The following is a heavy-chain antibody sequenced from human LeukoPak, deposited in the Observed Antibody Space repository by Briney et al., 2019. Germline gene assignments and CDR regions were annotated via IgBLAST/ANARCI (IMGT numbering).Heavy chain of an antibody. J-gene: IGHJ4*01. Sequence: SETLSLTCAVYGGPFSGYYWSWVRQPPGKGLEWIGEINHTGTTNYNPSLKSRVTISVDTSKNQFSLKLSSVTAADTAVYYCARVPTLSTFDFWGQGTPVTVSS. V-gene: IGHV4-34*01. D-gene: IGHD3-16*01. CDR3: ARVPTLSTFDF. CDR2: INHTGTT. CDR1: GGPFSGYY.